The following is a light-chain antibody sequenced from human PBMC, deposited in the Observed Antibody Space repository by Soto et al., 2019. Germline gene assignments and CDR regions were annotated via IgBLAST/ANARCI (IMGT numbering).Light chain of an antibody. CDR3: QQYDNLPPFT. V-gene: IGKV1-33*01. J-gene: IGKJ3*01. CDR1: QDISNF. Sequence: DIQMTQSPSSLSASVGDRVTITCQASQDISNFLNWYQQKPGTAPKLLIYDASNLETGVPSRFSGSGSGTDFTFTISSLQPEDIATYSCQQYDNLPPFTFGPGTKVDIK. CDR2: DAS.